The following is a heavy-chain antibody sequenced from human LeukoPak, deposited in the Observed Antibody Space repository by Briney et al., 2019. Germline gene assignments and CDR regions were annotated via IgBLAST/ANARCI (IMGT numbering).Heavy chain of an antibody. Sequence: SETLSLTCTVSGGSISSYYWSWIRQPPGKGLEWIGYIYYSGSTNYNPSLRSRVTISVDTSKNQFSLKLSSVTAADTAVYYCARDESTVGFDYWGQGTLVTVSS. V-gene: IGHV4-59*01. J-gene: IGHJ4*02. D-gene: IGHD1-26*01. CDR1: GGSISSYY. CDR3: ARDESTVGFDY. CDR2: IYYSGST.